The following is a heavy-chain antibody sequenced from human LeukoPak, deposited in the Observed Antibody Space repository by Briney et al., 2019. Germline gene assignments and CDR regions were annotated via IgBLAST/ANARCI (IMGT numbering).Heavy chain of an antibody. CDR2: ISAYNGNT. Sequence: ASVKVSCKASGYTFTSYGISWVRQAPGQGLEWMGWISAYNGNTNYAQKLQGRVTMTTDTSTSTAYMELRSLRSDDTAVYYCARDNDYGGKKGWFDPWGQGTLVTVSS. D-gene: IGHD4-23*01. CDR3: ARDNDYGGKKGWFDP. V-gene: IGHV1-18*01. J-gene: IGHJ5*02. CDR1: GYTFTSYG.